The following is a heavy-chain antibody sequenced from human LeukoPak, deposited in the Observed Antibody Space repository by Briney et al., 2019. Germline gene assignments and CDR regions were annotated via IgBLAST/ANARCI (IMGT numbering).Heavy chain of an antibody. CDR3: ARDTYGMDV. D-gene: IGHD5-18*01. CDR1: GGSFSGYY. CDR2: INHSGST. Sequence: SETLSLTCAVYGGSFSGYYWSWIRQPPGKGLEWIGEINHSGSTNYNPSLKSRVTISVDTSNNQFSLKLSSVTAADTAVYYCARDTYGMDVWGQGTTVTVSS. V-gene: IGHV4-34*01. J-gene: IGHJ6*02.